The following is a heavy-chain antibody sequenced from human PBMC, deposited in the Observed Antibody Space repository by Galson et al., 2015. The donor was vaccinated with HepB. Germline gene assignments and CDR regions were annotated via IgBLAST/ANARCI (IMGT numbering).Heavy chain of an antibody. D-gene: IGHD3-10*01. J-gene: IGHJ4*02. CDR3: AKKDGSGSSPEYYLDY. CDR2: ISGSGGDT. CDR1: GFTFSNYA. Sequence: SLRLSCAASGFTFSNYAMSWVRQAPGKGLEWVSAISGSGGDTYYADSVKGRFTISRDNSKNTLYLQMNSLRAEDTAIYYCAKKDGSGSSPEYYLDYWGQGILVTVSS. V-gene: IGHV3-23*01.